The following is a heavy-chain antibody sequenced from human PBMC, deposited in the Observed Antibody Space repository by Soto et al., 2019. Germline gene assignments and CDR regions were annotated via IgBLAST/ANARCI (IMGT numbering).Heavy chain of an antibody. J-gene: IGHJ5*02. V-gene: IGHV4-59*01. CDR3: SREGLDYYGSGSYYYNWFDP. CDR1: GGSISSYY. D-gene: IGHD3-10*01. CDR2: IYYSGST. Sequence: SATLSLTCTVSGGSISSYYWSWIRQPPGKGLEWIGYIYYSGSTNYNPSLKSRVTISVDTSKNQFSLKLSSVTAADTAVYYCSREGLDYYGSGSYYYNWFDPWGQGTLVTVSS.